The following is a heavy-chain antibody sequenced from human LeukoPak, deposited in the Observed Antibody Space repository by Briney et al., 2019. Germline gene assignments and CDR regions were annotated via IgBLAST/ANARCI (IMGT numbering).Heavy chain of an antibody. D-gene: IGHD3-22*01. Sequence: SETLSLTCTVSGGSISSSSYYWGWIRQPPGKGLEWVGSIYYSGSTYYNPSLKGRVTISVDTSKNQFSLKLSSVTAADTAVYYCANSGYYSRRYDYWGQGTLVTVSS. CDR1: GGSISSSSYY. CDR3: ANSGYYSRRYDY. V-gene: IGHV4-39*01. CDR2: IYYSGST. J-gene: IGHJ4*02.